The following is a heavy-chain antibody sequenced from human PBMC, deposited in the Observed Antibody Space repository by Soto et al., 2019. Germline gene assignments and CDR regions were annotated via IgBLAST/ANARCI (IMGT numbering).Heavy chain of an antibody. CDR1: GGSISSSSYY. CDR2: IYYSGST. D-gene: IGHD3-10*01. J-gene: IGHJ4*02. Sequence: QLQLQESGPGLVKPSETLSLTCTVSGGSISSSSYYWGWIRQPPGKGLEWIGSIYYSGSTYYNPSLKSRVTISVDTSKNQFSLKLSSVTAADTAVYYCARHGGLNYGWYFDYWGGQGTLVTVSS. CDR3: ARHGGLNYGWYFDY. V-gene: IGHV4-39*01.